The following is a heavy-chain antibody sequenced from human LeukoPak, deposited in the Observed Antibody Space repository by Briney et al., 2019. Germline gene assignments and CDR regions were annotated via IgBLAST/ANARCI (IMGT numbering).Heavy chain of an antibody. V-gene: IGHV4-30-2*01. Sequence: SQTLSLTCAVSGGSISSGDYSWSWIRQPPGKGLEWIGYIYHSGRTFYNPSLKSRVTISVDTSKNQISLEVTSVTAAETAVYYCARDGGYGHYDYWGRGTLVTVSS. J-gene: IGHJ4*02. D-gene: IGHD5-18*01. CDR3: ARDGGYGHYDY. CDR1: GGSISSGDYS. CDR2: IYHSGRT.